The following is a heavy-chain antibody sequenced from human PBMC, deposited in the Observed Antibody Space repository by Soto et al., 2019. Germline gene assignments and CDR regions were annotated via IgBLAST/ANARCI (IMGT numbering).Heavy chain of an antibody. CDR1: ADTFINYA. V-gene: IGHV1-69*01. CDR3: VPRQPSEITGSPGVDV. J-gene: IGHJ6*02. Sequence: QVQVVQSGAEVKKPGSSVKVSCKASADTFINYAITWVRQAPVQGLEWVGGIIPMFRITNYAQKFQGRVKITAEDSTSTAYMEFSTLRSEDTAVYYCVPRQPSEITGSPGVDVWGQGTTVTVSS. D-gene: IGHD1-1*01. CDR2: IIPMFRIT.